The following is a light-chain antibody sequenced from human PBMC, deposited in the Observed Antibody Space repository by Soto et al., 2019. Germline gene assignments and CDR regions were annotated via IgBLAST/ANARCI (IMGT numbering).Light chain of an antibody. CDR1: HVIVIY. CDR2: DAS. J-gene: IGKJ1*01. Sequence: AMRMTQSPSSFWASTGDRVTNACRASHVIVIYLAWYQQKPGKAPKLLIYDASSLESGVPSRFRGSGSGTEFTLTISSLQPDDFATYYCQQYNSYSRTFGQGTKV. V-gene: IGKV1-8*01. CDR3: QQYNSYSRT.